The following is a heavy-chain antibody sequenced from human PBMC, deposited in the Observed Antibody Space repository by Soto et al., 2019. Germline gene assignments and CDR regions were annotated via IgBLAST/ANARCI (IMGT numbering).Heavy chain of an antibody. CDR3: ARGYAYYDILTGYSPRPYNWFDP. CDR2: IYYSGST. CDR1: GGSISSSSYY. J-gene: IGHJ5*02. Sequence: SEILSLTCTVSGGSISSSSYYWGWIRQPPGKGLEWIGSIYYSGSTYYNPSLKSRVTISVDTSKNQFSLKLSSVTAADTAVYYCARGYAYYDILTGYSPRPYNWFDPWGQGTLVTVSS. D-gene: IGHD3-9*01. V-gene: IGHV4-39*07.